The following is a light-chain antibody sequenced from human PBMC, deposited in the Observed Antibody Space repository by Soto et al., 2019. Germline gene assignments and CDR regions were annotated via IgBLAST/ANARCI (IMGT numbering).Light chain of an antibody. CDR2: GGS. J-gene: IGKJ1*01. CDR1: QSVSSNH. V-gene: IGKV3-20*01. Sequence: VFTQSPGTFSLSTGEKATLYCRASQSVSSNHLAWYQQKPGQAPRLLIYGGSSRATGIPVRFSGSGSETDFTLTITRLEPEDFAMYYCQQYSSSRTFGQGTKV. CDR3: QQYSSSRT.